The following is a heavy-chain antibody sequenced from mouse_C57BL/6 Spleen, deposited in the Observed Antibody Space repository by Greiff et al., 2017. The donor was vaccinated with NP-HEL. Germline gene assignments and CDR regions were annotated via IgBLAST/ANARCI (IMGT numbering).Heavy chain of an antibody. Sequence: QVQLKESGPELVKPGASVKISCKASGYSFTSYYIHWVKQRPGQGLEWIGWIYPGSGNTKYNEKFKGKATLTADTSSSTAYMQLSSLTSEDSAVYYCAREGITTVVGYFDYWGQGTTLTVSS. CDR3: AREGITTVVGYFDY. D-gene: IGHD1-1*01. V-gene: IGHV1-66*01. CDR2: IYPGSGNT. CDR1: GYSFTSYY. J-gene: IGHJ2*01.